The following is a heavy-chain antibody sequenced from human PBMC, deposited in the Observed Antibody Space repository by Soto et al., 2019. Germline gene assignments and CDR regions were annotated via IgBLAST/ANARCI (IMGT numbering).Heavy chain of an antibody. CDR3: ARDLEVVVLGVDHYYYYGMDV. CDR1: GGTFSSFA. Sequence: SVKVSCKTSGGTFSSFAISGVRQARGQGLEWMGGIVPIFETANYAQKFQGRVTITADEITGTAYMELRSLRSEDTGVYYCARDLEVVVLGVDHYYYYGMDVWGQGTMVTVSS. CDR2: IVPIFETA. V-gene: IGHV1-69*13. D-gene: IGHD2-15*01. J-gene: IGHJ6*02.